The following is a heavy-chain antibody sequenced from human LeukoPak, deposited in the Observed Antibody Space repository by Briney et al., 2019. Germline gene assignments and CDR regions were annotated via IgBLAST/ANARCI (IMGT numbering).Heavy chain of an antibody. V-gene: IGHV3-23*01. CDR3: AKEGYGDEVPYFDY. CDR2: ISGSGGST. Sequence: VRQAXXXXLEXVSAISGSGGSTYYADSVKGRFTISRDNSKNTLYLQMNSLRAEDTAVYYCAKEGYGDEVPYFDYWGQGTLVTVSS. D-gene: IGHD4-17*01. J-gene: IGHJ4*02.